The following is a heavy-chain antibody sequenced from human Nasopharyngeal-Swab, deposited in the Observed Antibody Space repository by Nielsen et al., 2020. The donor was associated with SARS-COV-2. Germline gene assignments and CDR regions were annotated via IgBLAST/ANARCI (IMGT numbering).Heavy chain of an antibody. D-gene: IGHD4-17*01. Sequence: SETLSLTCAVSGASISSDHWGWIRQPPGKGLEWIGCVSYSGRTDYNPSLKSRVTISIDTSKKHFSLVLSSLTAADTALYYCTRGSLRTAPDCWGQGTLVTVSS. V-gene: IGHV4-59*12. CDR3: TRGSLRTAPDC. CDR2: VSYSGRT. CDR1: GASISSDH. J-gene: IGHJ4*02.